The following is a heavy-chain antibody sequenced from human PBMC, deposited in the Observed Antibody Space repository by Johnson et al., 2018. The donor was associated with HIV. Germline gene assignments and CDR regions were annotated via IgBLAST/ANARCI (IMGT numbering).Heavy chain of an antibody. CDR3: ARDLRFNRTVQGLIIISGVFDM. J-gene: IGHJ3*02. CDR1: GFTFSDYY. V-gene: IGHV3-11*04. D-gene: IGHD3-10*01. Sequence: QVQLVESGGGLVKPGGSLRLSCAASGFTFSDYYMSWIRQAPGKGLEWVSYISSSGSTIYYADSVKGRFTISSDTAKNSLYLQMNSLRAEDTAVYSCARDLRFNRTVQGLIIISGVFDMWGQGTVVSVSS. CDR2: ISSSGSTI.